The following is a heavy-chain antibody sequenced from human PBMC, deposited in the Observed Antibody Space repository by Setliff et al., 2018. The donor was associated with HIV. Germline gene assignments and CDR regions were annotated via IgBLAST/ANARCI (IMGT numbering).Heavy chain of an antibody. J-gene: IGHJ5*02. CDR2: ISYSGST. D-gene: IGHD5-12*01. Sequence: SETLSLTCTVSGGSISSGSHYWTWIRQPPGKGLEWIGYISYSGSTNYNPSLKSRVAISVDTSKNQFSLKLSSVTASDTAVYYCARSPERGYDSDWFDPWGQGTLVTVSS. CDR1: GGSISSGSHY. V-gene: IGHV4-61*01. CDR3: ARSPERGYDSDWFDP.